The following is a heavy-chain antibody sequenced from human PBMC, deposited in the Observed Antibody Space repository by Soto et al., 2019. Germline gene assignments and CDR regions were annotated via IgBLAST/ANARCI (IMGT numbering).Heavy chain of an antibody. Sequence: ASVKVSCKASGYVFTRHGINWVRQAPGQRLEWMGWINTVSGKTEYSQTFQGRVTITRDTSATTAYMELSSLTSEDTALYYCGVWAGDIDFNSMFQGPLDSWGQGTRVTVSS. CDR2: INTVSGKT. D-gene: IGHD3-3*02. J-gene: IGHJ4*02. V-gene: IGHV1-3*04. CDR1: GYVFTRHG. CDR3: GVWAGDIDFNSMFQGPLDS.